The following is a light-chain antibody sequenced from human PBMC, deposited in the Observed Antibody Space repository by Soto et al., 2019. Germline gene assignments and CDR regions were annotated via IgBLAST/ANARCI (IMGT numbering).Light chain of an antibody. CDR1: SGHSSYI. CDR3: ETWDSNTRV. CDR2: LEGSGSY. Sequence: QSVLTQSSSASASLGSSVKITCTLSSGHSSYIIAWHQQQPGKAPRYLTKLEGSGSYNKGSGVPDRFSGSSSGADRYLTISNLQFEDEADYYCETWDSNTRVFGGGTKLTVL. V-gene: IGLV4-60*02. J-gene: IGLJ3*02.